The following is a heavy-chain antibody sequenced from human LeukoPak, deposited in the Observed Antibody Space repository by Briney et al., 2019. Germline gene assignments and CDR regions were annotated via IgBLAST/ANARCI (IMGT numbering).Heavy chain of an antibody. CDR2: ISAYHGNT. CDR3: ARATIAVAETDY. Sequence: ASVTVSCKASRYTFTSYGISWVRQAPGQGREWMGWISAYHGNTNYAQKPQGRVTMTTDTCTSTAYMELRRLRSADTAVYFGARATIAVAETDYWSEGTEVTVSS. V-gene: IGHV1-18*01. D-gene: IGHD6-19*01. CDR1: RYTFTSYG. J-gene: IGHJ4*02.